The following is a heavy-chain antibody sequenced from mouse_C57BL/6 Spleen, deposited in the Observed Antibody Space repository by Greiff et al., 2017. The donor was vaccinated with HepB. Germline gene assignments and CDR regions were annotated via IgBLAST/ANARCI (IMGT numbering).Heavy chain of an antibody. D-gene: IGHD3-3*01. CDR3: ARSGQHQDYFDY. J-gene: IGHJ2*01. V-gene: IGHV1-42*01. CDR2: INPSTGGT. CDR1: GYSFTGYY. Sequence: EVMLVESGPELVKPGASVKISCKASGYSFTGYYMNWVKQSPEKSLEWIGEINPSTGGTTYNQKFKAKATLTVDKSSSTAYMQLKSLTSEDSAVYYCARSGQHQDYFDYWGQGTTLTVSS.